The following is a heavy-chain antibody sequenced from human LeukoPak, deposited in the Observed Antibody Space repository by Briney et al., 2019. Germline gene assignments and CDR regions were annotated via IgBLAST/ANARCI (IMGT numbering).Heavy chain of an antibody. D-gene: IGHD3-9*01. J-gene: IGHJ4*02. Sequence: PSETLSLTCAVYGGSFSGYYWSWIRLPPGKGLEWIGEINHSGSTNYNPSLKSRVTISVDTSKNQFSLKLSSVTAADTAVYYCARTNKYYDILTGYPGRYYFDYWGQGTLVTVSS. CDR3: ARTNKYYDILTGYPGRYYFDY. CDR2: INHSGST. CDR1: GGSFSGYY. V-gene: IGHV4-34*01.